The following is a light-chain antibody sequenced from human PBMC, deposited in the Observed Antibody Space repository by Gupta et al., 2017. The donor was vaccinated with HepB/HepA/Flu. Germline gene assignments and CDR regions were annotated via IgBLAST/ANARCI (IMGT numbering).Light chain of an antibody. CDR1: QLVSSN. J-gene: IGKJ4*01. CDR3: QQDNNWPLT. Sequence: EVVMPQSPATLSVFAGERATLSCSGSQLVSSNLAWYQQKPGQAPRLLIYSTSTRATGIPARFSGSGSGTEFTLTISSLQSEDFAVYCCQQDNNWPLTFGGGTKVEIK. V-gene: IGKV3-15*01. CDR2: STS.